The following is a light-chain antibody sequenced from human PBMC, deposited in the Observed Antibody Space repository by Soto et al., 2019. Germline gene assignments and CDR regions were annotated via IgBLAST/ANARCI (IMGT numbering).Light chain of an antibody. CDR2: PAS. CDR1: QDISTS. J-gene: IGKJ2*03. Sequence: DIQLTQSPSFLSASVGDRVTVSCRASQDISTSLAWFQQKAGKVPQLLVYPASTLQDGVPSRFSGSGSGTYFTLTINNLQAEDFATYYCQQLRTYPFSFGQGTKLDI. V-gene: IGKV1-9*01. CDR3: QQLRTYPFS.